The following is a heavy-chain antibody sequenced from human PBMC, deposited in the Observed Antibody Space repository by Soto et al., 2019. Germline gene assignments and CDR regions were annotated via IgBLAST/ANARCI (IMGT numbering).Heavy chain of an antibody. V-gene: IGHV3-21*06. CDR2: ISSTTNYI. CDR1: GFTFTRYS. J-gene: IGHJ4*02. CDR3: ARESEDLTSNFDY. Sequence: PGGSLRLSCAASGFTFTRYSMNWVRQAPGKGLEWVSSISSTTNYIYYGDSMKGRFSISRDNAKNSLYLEMNSLRAEDTAVYYCARESEDLTSNFDYWGQGTLVTVSS.